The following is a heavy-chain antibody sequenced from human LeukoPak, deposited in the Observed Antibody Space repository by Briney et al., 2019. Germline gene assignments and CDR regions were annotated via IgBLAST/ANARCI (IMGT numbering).Heavy chain of an antibody. Sequence: ASVTVSCKASGYTFTSYDINWVRQATGQGLEWMGWMNPNSGNTGYAQKFQGRVTMTRNTSISTAYMELSSLRSEDTAVYYCARVGYYDFWSGYYTPYYYGMDVWGQGTTVTVSS. CDR3: ARVGYYDFWSGYYTPYYYGMDV. CDR1: GYTFTSYD. V-gene: IGHV1-8*01. J-gene: IGHJ6*02. D-gene: IGHD3-3*01. CDR2: MNPNSGNT.